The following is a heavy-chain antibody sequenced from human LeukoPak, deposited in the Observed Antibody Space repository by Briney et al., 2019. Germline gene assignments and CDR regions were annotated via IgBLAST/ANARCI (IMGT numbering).Heavy chain of an antibody. Sequence: PGGSLRLSCAASGFTFTSYWMSWVRQAPGKGLEWVANINQDESEKYYVDSVKGRFTISRDNAKNSLYLQLNSLRAEDTAVYYCARSTSSGYSFVAEDPDFDYWGQGTLVTVSS. V-gene: IGHV3-7*01. J-gene: IGHJ4*02. CDR1: GFTFTSYW. D-gene: IGHD5-18*01. CDR2: INQDESEK. CDR3: ARSTSSGYSFVAEDPDFDY.